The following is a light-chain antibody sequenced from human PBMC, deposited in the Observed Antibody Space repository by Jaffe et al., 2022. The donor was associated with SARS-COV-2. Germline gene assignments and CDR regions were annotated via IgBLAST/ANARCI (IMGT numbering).Light chain of an antibody. J-gene: IGKJ1*01. V-gene: IGKV3-20*01. CDR2: GAS. CDR3: QQYGTSPWT. Sequence: DIVLTQSPGTLSLSPGEGATLSCWATQSVSGSYLAWYQQKPGQAPRLLIYGASSRATGIPDRFSGSGSGTDFTLTISRLEPEDFAVYYCQQYGTSPWTFGQGTKVEIK. CDR1: QSVSGSY.